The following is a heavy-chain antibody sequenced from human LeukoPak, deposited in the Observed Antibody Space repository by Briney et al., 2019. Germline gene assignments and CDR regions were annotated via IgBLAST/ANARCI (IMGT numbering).Heavy chain of an antibody. CDR1: GGSISGYY. CDR2: IYYSGST. J-gene: IGHJ4*02. D-gene: IGHD4-17*01. V-gene: IGHV4-59*12. Sequence: SDTLSLTCTVSGGSISGYYWSWIRQPPGKGLEWIGSIYYSGSTNYNPSLKSRVTISVDTSKNQFSLKLYSVTAADTAVYYCARGGDYGDYVFHYWGQGTLVTVSS. CDR3: ARGGDYGDYVFHY.